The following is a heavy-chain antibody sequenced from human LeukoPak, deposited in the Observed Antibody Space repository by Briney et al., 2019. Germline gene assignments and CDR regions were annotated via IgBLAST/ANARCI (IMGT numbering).Heavy chain of an antibody. V-gene: IGHV3-30*18. CDR3: AKGQQGHMWLDN. D-gene: IGHD6-13*01. CDR1: AFTFRSFG. Sequence: GGSLRLSCAASAFTFRSFGMQWVRQVPGKGLEWVAFISSDGGNVYYADSVNGRFSISRDNFKATLYLQMNSLRPEDTAVYYCAKGQQGHMWLDNWGQGTLVIVSS. J-gene: IGHJ4*02. CDR2: ISSDGGNV.